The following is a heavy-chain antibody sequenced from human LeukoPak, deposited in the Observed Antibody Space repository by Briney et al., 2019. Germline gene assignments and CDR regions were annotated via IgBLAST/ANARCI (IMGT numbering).Heavy chain of an antibody. D-gene: IGHD1-1*01. Sequence: SETLSLTCAVSGDSISSYFWNWIRQPAGKGLEWIGRTYTSGNTNYSPSLRSRVTMSVDTSKNQFSPKLSSVTAADTAVYYCVRGGRAATDNYFDPWGQGTLVTVSS. J-gene: IGHJ5*02. CDR2: TYTSGNT. V-gene: IGHV4-4*07. CDR3: VRGGRAATDNYFDP. CDR1: GDSISSYF.